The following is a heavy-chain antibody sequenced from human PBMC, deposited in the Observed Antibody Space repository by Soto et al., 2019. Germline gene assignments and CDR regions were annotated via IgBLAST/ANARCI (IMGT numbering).Heavy chain of an antibody. J-gene: IGHJ5*02. CDR2: IYYSGGT. CDR1: GGSISNSANH. Sequence: QVQLQESGPGLVRPSQTLSLSCTVSGGSISNSANHWSWIRQHPGVGLEWIGYIYYSGGTYYSPSLKGRVTMSIDASKNQFSLKLSSVTAAATAVYYCAKGVRGVPNWFDPWGQGTLVTVSS. D-gene: IGHD3-10*01. V-gene: IGHV4-31*03. CDR3: AKGVRGVPNWFDP.